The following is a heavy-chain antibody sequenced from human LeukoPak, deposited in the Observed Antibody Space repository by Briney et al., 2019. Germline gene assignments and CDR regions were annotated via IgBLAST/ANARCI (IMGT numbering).Heavy chain of an antibody. J-gene: IGHJ4*02. CDR3: AKGGVGSSGYYAFDY. V-gene: IGHV3-23*01. CDR1: GFTFTSYA. CDR2: ISGGGART. Sequence: GGSLRLSCAASGFTFTSYAMNWVRQAPGKGLEWVSSISGGGARTYYADSVKGRFTISRDNSENTLYLQMNSLRAEDTAIYYCAKGGVGSSGYYAFDYWGQGTLVTVSS. D-gene: IGHD3-22*01.